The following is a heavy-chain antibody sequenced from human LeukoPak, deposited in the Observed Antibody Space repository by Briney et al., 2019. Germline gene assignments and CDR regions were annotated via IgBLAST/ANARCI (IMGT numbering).Heavy chain of an antibody. D-gene: IGHD4-23*01. V-gene: IGHV4-38-2*02. Sequence: PSEPLSLICTVSGYSLSSGYYWGWTRQPPENGLEWIGCIYHSGSTYYNPSIKSRFTISVDTSKNQFYLKLSSVTAADTAVYYCARMTTVVDNWFDPWGQGTLVTVSS. CDR2: IYHSGST. J-gene: IGHJ5*02. CDR1: GYSLSSGYY. CDR3: ARMTTVVDNWFDP.